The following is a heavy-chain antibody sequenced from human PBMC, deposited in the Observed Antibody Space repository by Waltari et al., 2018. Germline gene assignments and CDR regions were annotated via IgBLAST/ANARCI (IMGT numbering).Heavy chain of an antibody. CDR1: GGSISSSSYY. Sequence: QLQLQESGPGLVKPSETLSLTCTVSGGSISSSSYYWGWIRQPPGKGLEWIGSIYHSGSTYYNPSLKSRVTISVDTSKNQFSLKLSSVTAADTAVYYCARLQDRVGRGDFDYWGQGTLVTVSS. D-gene: IGHD1-26*01. CDR2: IYHSGST. CDR3: ARLQDRVGRGDFDY. J-gene: IGHJ4*02. V-gene: IGHV4-39*07.